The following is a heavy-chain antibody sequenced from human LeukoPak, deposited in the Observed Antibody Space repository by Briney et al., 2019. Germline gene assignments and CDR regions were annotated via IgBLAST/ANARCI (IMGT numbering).Heavy chain of an antibody. CDR2: IHHSGST. CDR1: GGSISRDNW. J-gene: IGHJ6*03. Sequence: SETLSLTCTVSGGSISRDNWWGWVRQPPGKGLEWIGEIHHSGSTNYNPSLKSRVTISVDKSENQFSLKLTSVAAADTAVYYCVRPYYYFIDVWGRGTTVTVSS. CDR3: VRPYYYFIDV. V-gene: IGHV4-4*02.